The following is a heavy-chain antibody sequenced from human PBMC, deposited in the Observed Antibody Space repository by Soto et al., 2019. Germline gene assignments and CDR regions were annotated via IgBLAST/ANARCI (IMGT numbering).Heavy chain of an antibody. CDR1: GFTFSSYA. CDR2: ISYDGSNK. CDR3: ARDGPKRFLEWSDYYYYGMDV. J-gene: IGHJ6*01. D-gene: IGHD3-3*01. Sequence: QVQLVESGGGVVQPGRSLRLSCAASGFTFSSYAMHWVRQAPGKGLEWVAVISYDGSNKYYADSVKGRFTISRDNSKNTLYLQMNSLRAEDTAVYYCARDGPKRFLEWSDYYYYGMDVW. V-gene: IGHV3-30-3*01.